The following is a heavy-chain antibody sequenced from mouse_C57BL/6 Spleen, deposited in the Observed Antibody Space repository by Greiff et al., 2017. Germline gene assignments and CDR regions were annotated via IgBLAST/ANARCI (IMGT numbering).Heavy chain of an antibody. V-gene: IGHV14-2*01. CDR2: IDPEDGET. CDR1: GFNIKDYY. CDR3: ARDPFITTVEFAY. D-gene: IGHD1-1*01. J-gene: IGHJ3*01. Sequence: EVQVVESGAELVKPGASVKLSCTASGFNIKDYYMHWVKQRTEQGLEWIGRIDPEDGETKYAPKFQGKATITADTSSNTAYLQLSSLTSEDTAVYYCARDPFITTVEFAYWGQGTLVTVSA.